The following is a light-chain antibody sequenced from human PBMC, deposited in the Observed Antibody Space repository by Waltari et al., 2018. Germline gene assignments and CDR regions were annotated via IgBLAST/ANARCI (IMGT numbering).Light chain of an antibody. J-gene: IGLJ3*02. V-gene: IGLV1-44*01. CDR1: SSNIGTSV. CDR2: SNN. Sequence: QSVLTQPPSTSGTPGQRVTISCSGRSSNIGTSVVNWYQQFPGSAPKLLIYSNNQRPSGVPDRFSGSRSGTSASLAIRGLQSEDEADYFCAAWDVSLNAWVFGGGTMVSVL. CDR3: AAWDVSLNAWV.